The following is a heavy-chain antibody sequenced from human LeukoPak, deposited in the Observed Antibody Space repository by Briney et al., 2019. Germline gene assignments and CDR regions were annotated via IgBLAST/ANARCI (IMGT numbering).Heavy chain of an antibody. CDR1: GFTFSSYA. V-gene: IGHV3-23*01. CDR2: ITSSGAAT. J-gene: IGHJ4*02. CDR3: AKDRPNYYGSNGHYYKLNGDC. Sequence: GGSLRLSCAASGFTFSSYAMSWVRQAPGKGLEWVSSITSSGAATYYADSVKGRFTISRDNSDNTLYLQMNSLRAEDTAVYYCAKDRPNYYGSNGHYYKLNGDCWGQGTLVTVPS. D-gene: IGHD3-22*01.